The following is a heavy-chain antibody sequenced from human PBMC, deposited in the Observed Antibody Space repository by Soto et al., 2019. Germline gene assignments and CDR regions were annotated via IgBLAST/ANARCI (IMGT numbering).Heavy chain of an antibody. Sequence: GASLRLSCAASGFTYSSYAMHWVRQAPGKGLEWVAVISYDGSNKYYADSVKGRFTISRENSKNTLYLQMNSLRAEDTAVYYCAREKTGVFGYYYGMDVWGQGTTVNVSS. CDR2: ISYDGSNK. CDR1: GFTYSSYA. J-gene: IGHJ6*02. CDR3: AREKTGVFGYYYGMDV. V-gene: IGHV3-30-3*01. D-gene: IGHD3-10*02.